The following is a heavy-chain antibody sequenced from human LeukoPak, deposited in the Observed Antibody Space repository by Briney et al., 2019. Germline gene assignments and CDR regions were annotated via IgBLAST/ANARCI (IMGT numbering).Heavy chain of an antibody. V-gene: IGHV3-30*18. CDR2: ISNDGSRK. D-gene: IGHD2-15*01. CDR3: AKGCRSGGSCFYTDY. CDR1: GFTFSSYG. J-gene: IGHJ4*02. Sequence: GRSLRLSCAASGFTFSSYGMHWVRQAPGKGLEWVAIISNDGSRKYYADSVKGRFTISRENSNNTLYLQMNSLTSDDTAVYYCAKGCRSGGSCFYTDYWGQGTLVTVSS.